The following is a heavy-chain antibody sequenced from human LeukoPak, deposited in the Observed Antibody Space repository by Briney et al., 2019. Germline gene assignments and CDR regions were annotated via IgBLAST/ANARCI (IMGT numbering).Heavy chain of an antibody. CDR2: ISSSSSYI. CDR3: AKDYLGFGELFRYYMDV. Sequence: GGSLRLSCAASGFTVSSYSMNWVRQAPGKGLEWVSSISSSSSYIYYADSVKGRFTISRDNAKNSLYLQMNSLRAEDTAVYYCAKDYLGFGELFRYYMDVWGKGTTVTVSS. D-gene: IGHD3-10*01. J-gene: IGHJ6*03. CDR1: GFTVSSYS. V-gene: IGHV3-21*01.